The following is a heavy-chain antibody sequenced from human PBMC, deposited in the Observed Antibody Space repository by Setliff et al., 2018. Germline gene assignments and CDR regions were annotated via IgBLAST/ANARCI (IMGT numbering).Heavy chain of an antibody. D-gene: IGHD2-21*01. V-gene: IGHV1-8*03. Sequence: GASVKVSCKASGYTFTSYDINWVRQATGQGLEWMGWMNPNSGNTGYAQKFQDRVTITRDTSASTAYMELRSLRSEDTALYYCARDRCGGDCNDDYIDYWGQGTLVTVSS. CDR1: GYTFTSYD. CDR3: ARDRCGGDCNDDYIDY. J-gene: IGHJ4*02. CDR2: MNPNSGNT.